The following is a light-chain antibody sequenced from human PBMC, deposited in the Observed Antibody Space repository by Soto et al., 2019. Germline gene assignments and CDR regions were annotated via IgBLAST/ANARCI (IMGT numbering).Light chain of an antibody. V-gene: IGKV1-5*01. Sequence: DIQMTQSPSTLSASVGDRVTITCRASQSIGDRLAWYQQKPGKFPKLLIYDASSVEIGVPSRFSGSGSGTDFTLTVSSLQTDDFATYYCQQYYRLWTFGQGTKVESK. CDR2: DAS. CDR1: QSIGDR. CDR3: QQYYRLWT. J-gene: IGKJ1*01.